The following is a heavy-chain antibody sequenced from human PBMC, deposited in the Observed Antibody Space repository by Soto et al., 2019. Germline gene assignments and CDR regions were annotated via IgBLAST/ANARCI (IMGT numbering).Heavy chain of an antibody. V-gene: IGHV3-30*18. J-gene: IGHJ6*01. CDR3: AKDLSGALWYYDALEV. Sequence: GGSLRLSCEVSGFTFSTHGMHWVRQAPGKGLEWVAGTSYDGTNKYYARSVQGRFTISRENSMKTLYLQMNSLRTEDTAVYYCAKDLSGALWYYDALEVWGQGTTVTV. CDR2: TSYDGTNK. D-gene: IGHD2-15*01. CDR1: GFTFSTHG.